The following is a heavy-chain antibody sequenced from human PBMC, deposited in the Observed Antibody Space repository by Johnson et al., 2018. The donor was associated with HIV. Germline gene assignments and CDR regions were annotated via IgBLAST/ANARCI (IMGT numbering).Heavy chain of an antibody. CDR3: AKGLTFFGVAMINAPLDI. D-gene: IGHD3-3*01. J-gene: IGHJ3*02. CDR1: GFTVSSNY. Sequence: VQLVESGGGLVQPGGSLRLSCAASGFTVSSNYMSWVRQAPGKGLEWVSVIYSGDTTYYADSVKGRFTISRDNGKNSLYLQMNSLRGEDTAVYYCAKGLTFFGVAMINAPLDIWGQGTMVTVSS. CDR2: IYSGDTT. V-gene: IGHV3-66*02.